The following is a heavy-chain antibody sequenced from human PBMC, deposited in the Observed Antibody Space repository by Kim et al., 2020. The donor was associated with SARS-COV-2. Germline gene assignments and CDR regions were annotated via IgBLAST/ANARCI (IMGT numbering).Heavy chain of an antibody. CDR3: AREGTVVVISNYYYGMDV. D-gene: IGHD3-22*01. Sequence: GGSLRLSCAASGFTFSDYYMSWIRQAPGKGLEWVSDISSSGSTTYYADSVKGRFTVSRDNAKNSLYLQMNSLRAEDTAVYYCAREGTVVVISNYYYGMDVWGQGTTVTVSS. CDR2: ISSSGSTT. CDR1: GFTFSDYY. J-gene: IGHJ6*02. V-gene: IGHV3-11*01.